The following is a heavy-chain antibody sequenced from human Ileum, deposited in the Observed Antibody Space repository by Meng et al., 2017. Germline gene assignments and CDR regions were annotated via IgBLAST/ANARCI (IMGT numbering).Heavy chain of an antibody. CDR3: AHRNEKEDDNGWYGAFDI. J-gene: IGHJ3*02. D-gene: IGHD6-19*01. Sequence: SGPTLVKPTETLTLTCSLSGFSLSTSGVGVAWIRQPPGKALEWLAVMYWNDDKRYSPSLKSRLTITKDTSKNQVVLTMTNVASVDTATYYCAHRNEKEDDNGWYGAFDIWGQGTMVTVSS. CDR2: MYWNDDK. V-gene: IGHV2-5*01. CDR1: GFSLSTSGVG.